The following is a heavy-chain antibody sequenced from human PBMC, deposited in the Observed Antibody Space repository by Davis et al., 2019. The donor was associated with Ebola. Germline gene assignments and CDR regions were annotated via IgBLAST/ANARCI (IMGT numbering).Heavy chain of an antibody. V-gene: IGHV5-51*01. J-gene: IGHJ4*02. Sequence: GESLKISCKGSGYSFHTYWIAWVRQMPGKGLEWMGIIYPRDSDIRYRPSFEGQVTISVDRSSSTAYLQWSSLKASDSAMYYCARQEALYGSIDNWGQGTLVTVSS. CDR2: IYPRDSDI. D-gene: IGHD2/OR15-2a*01. CDR3: ARQEALYGSIDN. CDR1: GYSFHTYW.